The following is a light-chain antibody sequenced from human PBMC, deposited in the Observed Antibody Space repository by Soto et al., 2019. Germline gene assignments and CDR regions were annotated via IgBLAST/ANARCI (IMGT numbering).Light chain of an antibody. Sequence: EIVMTQSPATLSVSPGERATLSCRASQSVSSNLAWYQQKPGQATSLLIYGASTRATGIPARFSGSGSGTDFTLTISSLQPEDFATYYCQQSYSTPPTFGQGTKWIS. V-gene: IGKV3-15*01. CDR2: GAS. J-gene: IGKJ1*01. CDR1: QSVSSN. CDR3: QQSYSTPPT.